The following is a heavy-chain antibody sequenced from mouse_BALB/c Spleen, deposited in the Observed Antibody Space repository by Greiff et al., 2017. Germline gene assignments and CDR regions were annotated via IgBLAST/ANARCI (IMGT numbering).Heavy chain of an antibody. CDR1: GFTFSSFG. D-gene: IGHD2-4*01. Sequence: EVQRVESGGGLVQPGGSRKLSCAASGFTFSSFGMHWVRQAPEKGLEWVAYISSGSSTIYYADTVKGRFTISRDNPKNTLFLQMTSLRSEDTAMYYCARCDYGSWFAYWGQGTLVTVSA. CDR2: ISSGSSTI. J-gene: IGHJ3*01. CDR3: ARCDYGSWFAY. V-gene: IGHV5-17*02.